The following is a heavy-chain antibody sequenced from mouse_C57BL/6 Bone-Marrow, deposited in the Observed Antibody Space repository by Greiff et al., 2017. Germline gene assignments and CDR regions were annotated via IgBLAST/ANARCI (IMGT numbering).Heavy chain of an antibody. J-gene: IGHJ2*01. CDR3: ASGGNYDYFDY. CDR1: GFNIKDYY. D-gene: IGHD2-1*01. CDR2: IDPEDGET. V-gene: IGHV14-2*01. Sequence: EVKVVESGAELVKPGASVKLSCTASGFNIKDYYMHWVKQRPEQGLEWIGRIDPEDGETKYAPKFQGKATITADTSSNTAYLQLSSLTSEDTAVYYCASGGNYDYFDYWGQGTTLTVSS.